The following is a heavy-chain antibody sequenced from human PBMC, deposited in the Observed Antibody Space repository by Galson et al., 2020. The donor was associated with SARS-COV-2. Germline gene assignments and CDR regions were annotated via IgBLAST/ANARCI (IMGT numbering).Heavy chain of an antibody. V-gene: IGHV3-48*01. Sequence: GGSMRLSCAASGFTFSSYSMNWVRQAPGKGLEWVSYISSSSSTIYYADSVTGRFTISRDNAKNLLYLQMNSLRAEDTAVYYCARDGAGATVYFDYWGQGTLVTVSS. J-gene: IGHJ4*02. D-gene: IGHD1-26*01. CDR3: ARDGAGATVYFDY. CDR2: ISSSSSTI. CDR1: GFTFSSYS.